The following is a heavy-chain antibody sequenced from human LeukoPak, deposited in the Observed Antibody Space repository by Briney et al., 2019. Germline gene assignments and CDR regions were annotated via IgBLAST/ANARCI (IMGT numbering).Heavy chain of an antibody. D-gene: IGHD3-10*01. Sequence: PGRSLRLSCAASGFTFSSYAMHWVRQAPGKGLEWVAGISYDGSNKYYADSVKGRFTISRDNSKNTLYLQMNSLRAEDTAVYYCAKEAWFGELILNAFDYWGQGTLVTVSS. V-gene: IGHV3-30*04. J-gene: IGHJ4*02. CDR1: GFTFSSYA. CDR3: AKEAWFGELILNAFDY. CDR2: ISYDGSNK.